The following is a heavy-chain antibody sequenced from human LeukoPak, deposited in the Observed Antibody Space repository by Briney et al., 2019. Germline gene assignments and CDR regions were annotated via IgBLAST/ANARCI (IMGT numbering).Heavy chain of an antibody. CDR3: ARPREWFSSSSGSLAWFDP. D-gene: IGHD6-6*01. CDR2: IYHSGST. Sequence: SETLSLTCAVSGYSISSGYYWGWIRQPPGKGLEWIGSIYHSGSTYYNPSLKSRVTISVDTSKNQFSLKLSSVTAADTAVYYCARPREWFSSSSGSLAWFDPWGQGTLATVSS. CDR1: GYSISSGYY. V-gene: IGHV4-38-2*01. J-gene: IGHJ5*02.